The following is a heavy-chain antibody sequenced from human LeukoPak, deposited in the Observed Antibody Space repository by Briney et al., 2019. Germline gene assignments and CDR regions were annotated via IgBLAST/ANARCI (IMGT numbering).Heavy chain of an antibody. Sequence: SETLSLTCTVSGGSISSYCWSWIRQPAGKGLEWIGRIYTSGSTNYNPSLKGRVTMQVDTSKNQFSLKLSSVTAADTAVYYWAREGRPWFGELSRPYFDYSGQGTLVTASS. CDR3: AREGRPWFGELSRPYFDY. V-gene: IGHV4-4*07. J-gene: IGHJ4*02. CDR2: IYTSGST. CDR1: GGSISSYC. D-gene: IGHD3-10*01.